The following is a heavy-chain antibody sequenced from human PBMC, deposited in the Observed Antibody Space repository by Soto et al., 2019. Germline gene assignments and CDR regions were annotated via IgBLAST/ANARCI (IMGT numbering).Heavy chain of an antibody. Sequence: GASEKVSCKASGYTFTGYYMHWVRQAPGQWLEWMGWINPNSGGTNYAQKFQGRVTMTRDTSISTAYMELSRLISDATAVYYCAPRIAAAPNWGQGTLLTVSS. CDR3: APRIAAAPN. J-gene: IGHJ4*02. CDR1: GYTFTGYY. D-gene: IGHD6-13*01. V-gene: IGHV1-2*02. CDR2: INPNSGGT.